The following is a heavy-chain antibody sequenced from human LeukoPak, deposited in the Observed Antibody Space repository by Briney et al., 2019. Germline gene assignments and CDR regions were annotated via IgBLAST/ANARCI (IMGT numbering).Heavy chain of an antibody. CDR1: GFTLSTNN. CDR3: VRQGGGDNCR. D-gene: IGHD4-23*01. J-gene: IGHJ4*01. V-gene: IGHV3-66*02. CDR2: MYPWGSA. Sequence: GGSLRVSCAASGFTLSTNNMNWVRQARGKGLEWVSIMYPWGSAFYTDSVKGRFTVTRDESKNMMFLQMNTLRPDDTAMYYCVRQGGGDNCRWGQGALVTVSS.